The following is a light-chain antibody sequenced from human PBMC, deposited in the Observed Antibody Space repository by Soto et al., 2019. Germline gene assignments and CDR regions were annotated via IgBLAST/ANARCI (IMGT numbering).Light chain of an antibody. Sequence: QSALNQPASVSGSPGQSITISCTGTSSDVGSYNLVSWYQQHPGKAPKLMIYEGSKRPSGVSNRFSGSKSGNTASLTISGLQAEDEADYYCCSYAGSSTFVFGGGTKLTVL. V-gene: IGLV2-23*03. CDR1: SSDVGSYNL. CDR2: EGS. J-gene: IGLJ2*01. CDR3: CSYAGSSTFV.